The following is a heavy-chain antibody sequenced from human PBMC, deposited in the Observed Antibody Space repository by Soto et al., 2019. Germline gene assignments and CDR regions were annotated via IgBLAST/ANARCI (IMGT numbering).Heavy chain of an antibody. V-gene: IGHV4-34*01. Sequence: QVQLQQWGAGLLKPSETLSLTCAVYGGSFSGYYWSWIRQPPGKGLEWIGEINHSGSTNYNPSLKSRVTISVDTSKNQFYLKLSSVTAADTAVYYCARVSGYYDYIWGSYRTPGWFDPWGQGTLVTVSS. D-gene: IGHD3-16*02. CDR3: ARVSGYYDYIWGSYRTPGWFDP. CDR2: INHSGST. CDR1: GGSFSGYY. J-gene: IGHJ5*02.